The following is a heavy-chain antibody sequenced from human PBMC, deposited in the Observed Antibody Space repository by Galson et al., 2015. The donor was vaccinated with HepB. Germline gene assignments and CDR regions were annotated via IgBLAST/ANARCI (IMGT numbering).Heavy chain of an antibody. Sequence: SLRLSCAASGFTFSNAWMSWVRQAPGKGLEWVGRIKSQTDGGTTDYAAPVKGRFTIARDDSKNTLYLQMNSLKTEDTAVYYCCTDSRTVYAFDMWGQGTMVTVSS. D-gene: IGHD2-2*01. CDR2: IKSQTDGGTT. CDR1: GFTFSNAW. V-gene: IGHV3-15*01. CDR3: CTDSRTVYAFDM. J-gene: IGHJ3*02.